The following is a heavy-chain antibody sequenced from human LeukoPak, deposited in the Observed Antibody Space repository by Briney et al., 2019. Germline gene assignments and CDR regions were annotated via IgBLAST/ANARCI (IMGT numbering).Heavy chain of an antibody. CDR3: ARLVGANPRFDY. J-gene: IGHJ4*02. Sequence: SETLSLTCTVSGGSISSYYWGWIRQPPGKGLEWIGSIYYSGSTYYNPSLKSRVTISVDTSKNQFSLKLSSVTAADTAVYYCARLVGANPRFDYWGQGTLVTVSS. CDR1: GGSISSYY. V-gene: IGHV4-39*01. D-gene: IGHD1-26*01. CDR2: IYYSGST.